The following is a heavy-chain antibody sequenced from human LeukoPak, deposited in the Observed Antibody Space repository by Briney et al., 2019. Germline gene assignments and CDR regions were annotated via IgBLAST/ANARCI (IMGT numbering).Heavy chain of an antibody. Sequence: GSSVKVSCKASGGTFSSYAISGVRQAPGQGLEWMGRIIPILGIANYAQKFQGRVTITADKSTSTAYMELSSLRSEDTAVYYCAIFRIAAAGTGWFDPWGQGTLVTVSS. J-gene: IGHJ5*02. D-gene: IGHD6-13*01. CDR2: IIPILGIA. CDR3: AIFRIAAAGTGWFDP. V-gene: IGHV1-69*04. CDR1: GGTFSSYA.